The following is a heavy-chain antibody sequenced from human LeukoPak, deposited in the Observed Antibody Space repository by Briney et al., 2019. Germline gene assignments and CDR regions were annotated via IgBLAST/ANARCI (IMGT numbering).Heavy chain of an antibody. CDR2: ISACNGNT. J-gene: IGHJ6*03. Sequence: ASVKVSCKASGYTFTSYGISWVRQAPGQGLEWMGWISACNGNTNYAQKLQGRVTMTTDTSTSTAYMELRSLRSDDTAVYYCARVSFRYYYYYMDVWGKGTTVTISS. D-gene: IGHD3-3*02. V-gene: IGHV1-18*01. CDR1: GYTFTSYG. CDR3: ARVSFRYYYYYMDV.